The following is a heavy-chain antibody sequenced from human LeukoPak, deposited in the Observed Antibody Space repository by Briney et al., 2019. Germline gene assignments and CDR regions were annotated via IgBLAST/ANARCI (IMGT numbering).Heavy chain of an antibody. CDR2: IIGGAGGT. CDR3: AHGSMYQLDY. CDR1: GFTLSSHG. J-gene: IGHJ4*02. D-gene: IGHD2-2*01. Sequence: GGSLRLSCTVSGFTLSSHGMSWVRQAPGKGLEWVSGIIGGAGGTYYADSVKGRFTISRDNAKNTLYLQMNSLRAEDTAVYYCAHGSMYQLDYWGQGTLVTVSS. V-gene: IGHV3-23*01.